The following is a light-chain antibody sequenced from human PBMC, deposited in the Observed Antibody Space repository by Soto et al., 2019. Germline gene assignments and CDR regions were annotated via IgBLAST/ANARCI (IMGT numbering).Light chain of an antibody. J-gene: IGKJ5*01. Sequence: EIVLTQSPGTLSLPPGDRATLSCRASQSISSAYLAWYQQTPGQAPRLLIYGASTRATGIPDRFSGSGSGTDFTLTISRLGPEDFAVYYCQQYGSSPFTFGQGTRLEIK. CDR1: QSISSAY. CDR2: GAS. CDR3: QQYGSSPFT. V-gene: IGKV3-20*01.